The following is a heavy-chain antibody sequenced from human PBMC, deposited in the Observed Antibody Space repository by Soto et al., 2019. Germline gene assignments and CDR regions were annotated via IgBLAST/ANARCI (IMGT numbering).Heavy chain of an antibody. CDR2: IWYDGSNK. CDR3: AREGIDDYIWGSYRYFHSSFDY. D-gene: IGHD3-16*02. CDR1: GFTFSSYG. V-gene: IGHV3-33*01. Sequence: GGSLRLSCAASGFTFSSYGMHWVRQAPGKGLEWVAVIWYDGSNKYYADSVKGRFTISRDNSKNTLYLQMNSLRAEDTAVYYCAREGIDDYIWGSYRYFHSSFDYWGQGTLVTVSS. J-gene: IGHJ4*02.